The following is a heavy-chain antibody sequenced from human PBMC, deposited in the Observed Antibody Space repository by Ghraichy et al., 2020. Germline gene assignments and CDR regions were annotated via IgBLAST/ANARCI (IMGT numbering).Heavy chain of an antibody. CDR2: IRRTSDGATT. Sequence: GGSLRLSCAGSTFTVMNTWMHWVRQAPGKGLQWVGHIRRTSDGATTDYIPSVRGRFTVSRDDSKNMIYLQMNGLKIEDTAVYYCTSYVVGGAGFDTWGQGTLVTVSP. CDR3: TSYVVGGAGFDT. V-gene: IGHV3-15*07. J-gene: IGHJ5*02. CDR1: TFTVMNTW. D-gene: IGHD3-16*01.